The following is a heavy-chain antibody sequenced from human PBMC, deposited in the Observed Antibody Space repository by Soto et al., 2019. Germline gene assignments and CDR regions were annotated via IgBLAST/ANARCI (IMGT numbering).Heavy chain of an antibody. J-gene: IGHJ6*03. V-gene: IGHV4-39*01. D-gene: IGHD2-15*01. CDR2: IYYSGST. Sequence: PSETLSLTCTVSGGSISSSSYYWGWIRQPPGKGLEWIGSIYYSGSTYYNPSLKSRVTISVDTSKNQFSLKLSSVTAADTAVYYCARIGGPPYYMDVWGKGTTVTVSS. CDR1: GGSISSSSYY. CDR3: ARIGGPPYYMDV.